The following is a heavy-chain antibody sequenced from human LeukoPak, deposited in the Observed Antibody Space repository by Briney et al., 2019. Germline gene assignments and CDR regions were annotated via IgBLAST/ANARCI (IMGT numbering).Heavy chain of an antibody. CDR2: VIGSSGAT. Sequence: PGGSLRLSWAASGFSLNKNAMNWVRQAPGKGLEWVEVVIGSSGATDYADSVKGRFTISRDNSKNTLFLQMNSLRAEDTAIYYCAKGAYDFLEIAYFDYWGQGALVTVSS. CDR3: AKGAYDFLEIAYFDY. V-gene: IGHV3-23*01. CDR1: GFSLNKNA. J-gene: IGHJ4*02. D-gene: IGHD3-3*01.